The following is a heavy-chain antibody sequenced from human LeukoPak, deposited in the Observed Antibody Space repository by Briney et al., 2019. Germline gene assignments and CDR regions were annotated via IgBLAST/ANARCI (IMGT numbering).Heavy chain of an antibody. CDR3: ARGTMIILIDAFDI. Sequence: GASVKVSCKASGYTFTSYAISWVRQAPGQGLEWLGWISAYNGNTNYAQKLQGRVTMTTDTSTSTAYMELRSLRSDDTAVYYCARGTMIILIDAFDIWGQGTRVTVSS. CDR2: ISAYNGNT. D-gene: IGHD3-22*01. CDR1: GYTFTSYA. J-gene: IGHJ3*02. V-gene: IGHV1-18*01.